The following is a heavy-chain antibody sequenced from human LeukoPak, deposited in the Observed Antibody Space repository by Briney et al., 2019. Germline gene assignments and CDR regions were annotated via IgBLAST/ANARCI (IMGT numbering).Heavy chain of an antibody. CDR1: GFTFTTYW. CDR3: TRDGKYHRSSAYYDAFYV. Sequence: PGGSLRLSCAASGFTFTTYWMTWVRQAPGKGLEWVANIKEDGSDKYYVDSVKGRFTISRDNAKNSLFLQMNSLRAEDTAVCYCTRDGKYHRSSAYYDAFYVWAQGTMVTV. J-gene: IGHJ3*01. CDR2: IKEDGSDK. V-gene: IGHV3-7*05. D-gene: IGHD3-22*01.